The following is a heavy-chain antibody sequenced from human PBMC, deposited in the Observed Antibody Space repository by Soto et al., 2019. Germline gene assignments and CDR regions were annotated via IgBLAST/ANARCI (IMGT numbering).Heavy chain of an antibody. V-gene: IGHV4-30-2*06. CDR2: IYHSGST. Sequence: PSETLSLTCAVSGGSISSGGYSWSWIRQSPGKGLEWIGYIYHSGSTYYNPSLKSRVTISVDRSKNQFSLKLSSVTAADTAVYYWARGARAGIAWFDPWGQGTLVTVSS. CDR3: ARGARAGIAWFDP. J-gene: IGHJ5*02. CDR1: GGSISSGGYS. D-gene: IGHD6-13*01.